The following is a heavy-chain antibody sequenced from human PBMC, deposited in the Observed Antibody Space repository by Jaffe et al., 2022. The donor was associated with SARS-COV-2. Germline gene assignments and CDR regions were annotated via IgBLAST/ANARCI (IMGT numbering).Heavy chain of an antibody. V-gene: IGHV3-48*03. J-gene: IGHJ4*02. CDR2: IDGDSSRM. CDR3: VAGGLRYFDY. CDR1: GFNFNPFE. Sequence: EVQLVESGGGLVQFGGSLRLSCAASGFNFNPFEMNWVRQAPGKGLEWISYIDGDSSRMYYADSVKGRFTISRDNAKKSLYLQMNSLRAEDTAVYHCVAGGLRYFDYWGQGTLVTVSS. D-gene: IGHD3-16*01.